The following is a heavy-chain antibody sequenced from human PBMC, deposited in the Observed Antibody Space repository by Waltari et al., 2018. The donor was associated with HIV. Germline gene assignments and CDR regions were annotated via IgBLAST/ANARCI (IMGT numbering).Heavy chain of an antibody. Sequence: QVQLQQWGTGLLKPSGTLSLTCAVYGGPFSGLYWSWSRQAPGKGLEWIGEINHHGNTNYNPSLKSRVTILVDTSKRQFSLRMTSVTAADTGVYYCARVPKRYDWNYDPWGQGTPVTVSS. CDR2: INHHGNT. V-gene: IGHV4-34*02. D-gene: IGHD1-7*01. CDR3: ARVPKRYDWNYDP. J-gene: IGHJ5*02. CDR1: GGPFSGLY.